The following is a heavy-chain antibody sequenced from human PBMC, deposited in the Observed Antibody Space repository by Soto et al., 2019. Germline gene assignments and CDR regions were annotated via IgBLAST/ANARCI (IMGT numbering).Heavy chain of an antibody. CDR1: GFTFSDYY. J-gene: IGHJ5*02. Sequence: GGSLRLSCAASGFTFSDYYMSWIRQAPGKGLEWVSYISSSGSTIYYADSVKGRFTISRDNAKNSLYLQMNSLRAEDTAVYYCARDYRHDFWSGYPTWFDPWGQGTLVTVSS. V-gene: IGHV3-11*01. CDR3: ARDYRHDFWSGYPTWFDP. D-gene: IGHD3-3*01. CDR2: ISSSGSTI.